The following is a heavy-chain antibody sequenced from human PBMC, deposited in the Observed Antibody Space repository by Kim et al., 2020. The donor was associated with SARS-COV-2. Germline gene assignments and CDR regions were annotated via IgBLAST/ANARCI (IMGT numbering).Heavy chain of an antibody. D-gene: IGHD2-2*02. V-gene: IGHV3-30*18. Sequence: GGSLRLSCAASGFTFSSYGMHWVRQAPGKGLEWVAVISYDGSNKYYADSVKGRFTISRDNSKNTLYLQMNSLRAEDTAVYYCAKDGYCSSTSCYTAYDFWSGYYNYYYYGMDVWGQGTTVTVSS. J-gene: IGHJ6*02. CDR1: GFTFSSYG. CDR2: ISYDGSNK. CDR3: AKDGYCSSTSCYTAYDFWSGYYNYYYYGMDV.